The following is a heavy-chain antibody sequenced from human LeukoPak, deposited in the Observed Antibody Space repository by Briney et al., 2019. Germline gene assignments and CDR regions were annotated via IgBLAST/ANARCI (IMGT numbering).Heavy chain of an antibody. CDR3: AKASMIVVAPNDAFDI. V-gene: IGHV3-30*18. Sequence: GGSLRLSCAASGFTFSSYGMHWVRQAPGKGLEWVAVISYDGSNKYYADSVKGRFTISRDNSKNTLYLQINSLRAEDTAVYYCAKASMIVVAPNDAFDIWGQGTMVTVSS. CDR1: GFTFSSYG. D-gene: IGHD3-22*01. J-gene: IGHJ3*02. CDR2: ISYDGSNK.